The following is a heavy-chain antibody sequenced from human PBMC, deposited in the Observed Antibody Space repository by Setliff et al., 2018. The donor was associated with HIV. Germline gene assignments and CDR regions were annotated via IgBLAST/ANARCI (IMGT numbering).Heavy chain of an antibody. CDR3: ARSSTAGFDF. J-gene: IGHJ4*02. Sequence: SETLSLTCAVYGGALSGYSWSWIRQPPGKGLEWIGSIYHSGSTYYNPSLKSRVTISVDRSKDQFSLKMTSVTAADTAIYYCARSSTAGFDFWGQGTLVTVSS. CDR2: IYHSGST. D-gene: IGHD6-19*01. CDR1: GGALSGYS. V-gene: IGHV4-34*01.